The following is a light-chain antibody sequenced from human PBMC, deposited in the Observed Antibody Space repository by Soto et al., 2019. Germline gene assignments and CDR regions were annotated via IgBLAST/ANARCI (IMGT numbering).Light chain of an antibody. CDR2: GVN. CDR1: NSDIGSYDF. CDR3: SSCTTRDTLI. Sequence: QSVLTQAASVSGSPGQSITISCTGSNSDIGSYDFVSWYQQFPGKAPKLLIYGVNRRPSGVSYRFSGSKSGNTASLTISGLQPENECHHSCSSCTTRDTLIFGGGTK. V-gene: IGLV2-14*01. J-gene: IGLJ2*01.